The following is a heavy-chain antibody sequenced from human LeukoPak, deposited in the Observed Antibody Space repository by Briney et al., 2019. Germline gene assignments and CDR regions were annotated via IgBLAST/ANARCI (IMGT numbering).Heavy chain of an antibody. CDR3: ARGERGGYQLPGDDGMDV. CDR1: GGSFRGYY. V-gene: IGHV4-34*01. D-gene: IGHD2-2*01. J-gene: IGHJ6*02. CDR2: INHSGST. Sequence: SETLSLTCAVHGGSFRGYYWSWIRQPPGKGLEWIGEINHSGSTNYNPSLKSRVSISVDTSKNQFSLKLSSVTAADTAVYYCARGERGGYQLPGDDGMDVWGQGTTVTVSS.